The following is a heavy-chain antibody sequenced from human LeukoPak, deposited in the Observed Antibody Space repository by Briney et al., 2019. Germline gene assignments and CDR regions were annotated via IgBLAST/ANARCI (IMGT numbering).Heavy chain of an antibody. D-gene: IGHD4-17*01. CDR1: GFTFSSYA. V-gene: IGHV3-23*01. CDR3: AKDSRHHDYGDWYFDY. Sequence: GGSPRLSCAASGFTFSSYAMSWVRQAPGKGLEWVSAISGSGGSTYYADSVKGRFTISRDNSKNTLYLQMNSLRAEDTAVYYCAKDSRHHDYGDWYFDYWGQGTLVTVSS. J-gene: IGHJ4*02. CDR2: ISGSGGST.